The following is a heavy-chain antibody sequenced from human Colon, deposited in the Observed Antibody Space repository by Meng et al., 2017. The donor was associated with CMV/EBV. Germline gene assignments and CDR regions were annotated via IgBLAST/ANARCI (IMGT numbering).Heavy chain of an antibody. CDR2: ISSSGNII. CDR3: AREGGYCSSTSCYTPPEYFQH. CDR1: GFTFSSYE. V-gene: IGHV3-48*03. D-gene: IGHD2-2*02. J-gene: IGHJ1*01. Sequence: GESLKISCAASGFTFSSYEMNWVRQAPGKGLEWVSYISSSGNIIYYADSVKGRFTISRDNAKNSLYLQMNSLRAEDTAVYYCAREGGYCSSTSCYTPPEYFQHWGQGTLVTVSS.